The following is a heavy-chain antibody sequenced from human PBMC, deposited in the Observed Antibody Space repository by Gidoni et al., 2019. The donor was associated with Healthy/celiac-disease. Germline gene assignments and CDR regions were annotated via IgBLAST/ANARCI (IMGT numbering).Heavy chain of an antibody. CDR2: ISSSSSYI. D-gene: IGHD6-19*01. CDR3: ARDAVGYSSGWTKFDY. V-gene: IGHV3-21*01. J-gene: IGHJ4*02. Sequence: EVQLVESGGGLVKPGGSLRLSCAASGFTFSSYSMNWVRQAPGKGLEWVSSISSSSSYIYYADSVKGRFTISRDNAKNSLYLQMNSLRAEDTAVYYCARDAVGYSSGWTKFDYWGQGTLVTVSS. CDR1: GFTFSSYS.